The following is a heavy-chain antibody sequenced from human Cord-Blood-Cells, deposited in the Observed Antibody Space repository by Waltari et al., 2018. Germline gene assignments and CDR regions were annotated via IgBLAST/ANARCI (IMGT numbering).Heavy chain of an antibody. J-gene: IGHJ6*02. CDR1: GYTFTSYA. V-gene: IGHV1-3*01. Sequence: QVQLVQSGAEVKKPGASVKVSCKASGYTFTSYAMHWVRQVPGQRLEWMGWINAGNGNTKYSQKFQGRVTITRGTYASMAYMELGSLRSEGTAVYYCASDYGDYYYYGMDVWGQGTTVTVSS. CDR2: INAGNGNT. D-gene: IGHD4-17*01. CDR3: ASDYGDYYYYGMDV.